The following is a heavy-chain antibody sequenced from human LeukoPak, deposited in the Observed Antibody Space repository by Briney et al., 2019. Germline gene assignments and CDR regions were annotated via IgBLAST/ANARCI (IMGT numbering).Heavy chain of an antibody. CDR2: INSDGSST. Sequence: GGSLRLSCAASGFTSSSYWMHWVRQAPGKGLVWVSRINSDGSSTSYADSVKGRFTISRDNAKNTLYLQMNSLRAEDTAVYYCARSGGRDIVVVPAAMSYYYGMDVWGQGTTVTVSS. J-gene: IGHJ6*02. D-gene: IGHD2-2*01. CDR3: ARSGGRDIVVVPAAMSYYYGMDV. V-gene: IGHV3-74*01. CDR1: GFTSSSYW.